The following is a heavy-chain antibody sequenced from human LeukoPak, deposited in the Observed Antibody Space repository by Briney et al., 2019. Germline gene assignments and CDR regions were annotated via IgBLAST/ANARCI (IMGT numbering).Heavy chain of an antibody. J-gene: IGHJ4*02. CDR3: ARGLTGTTSGYFDY. Sequence: GGSLRLSCAASGFTFSSYAMHWVRQAPGKGLEWVAVISYDGSNKYYADSVKGRCTISRDNSKNTLYLQMNSLRAEDTAVYYCARGLTGTTSGYFDYWGQGTLVTVSS. CDR1: GFTFSSYA. D-gene: IGHD1-20*01. V-gene: IGHV3-30-3*01. CDR2: ISYDGSNK.